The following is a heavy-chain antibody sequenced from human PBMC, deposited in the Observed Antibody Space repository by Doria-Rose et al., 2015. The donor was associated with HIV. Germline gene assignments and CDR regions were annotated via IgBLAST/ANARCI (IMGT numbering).Heavy chain of an antibody. CDR2: IYYTSETT. CDR3: ARLVPGGGAVYMDV. J-gene: IGHJ6*03. D-gene: IGHD3-10*01. CDR1: GDSISSYY. V-gene: IGHV4-59*08. Sequence: SGPGLVKPSETLYLACTVSGDSISSYYWNWIRQAPGKGLEWIGYIYYTSETTSNNPSLKSRVTISVDTSKNHISLKRSSVTAADTAVYYCARLVPGGGAVYMDVWGKGTTVTVSS.